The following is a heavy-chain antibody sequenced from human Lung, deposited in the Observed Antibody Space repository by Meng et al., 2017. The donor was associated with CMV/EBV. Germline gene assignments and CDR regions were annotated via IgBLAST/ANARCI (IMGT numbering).Heavy chain of an antibody. CDR3: ARDAPGRSGDAFSL. J-gene: IGHJ4*03. V-gene: IGHV4-39*07. CDR2: VYYSGSP. CDR1: GGPISSRTYS. Sequence: SXTXSLXFTALGGPISSRTYSWAWLRQPPGKGLDWIGSVYYSGSPHYNPSLKSRVTISVDTSKNQFSMTLRSVTAADTAVYYCARDAPGRSGDAFSLWGQGTLVTVSS. D-gene: IGHD1-26*01.